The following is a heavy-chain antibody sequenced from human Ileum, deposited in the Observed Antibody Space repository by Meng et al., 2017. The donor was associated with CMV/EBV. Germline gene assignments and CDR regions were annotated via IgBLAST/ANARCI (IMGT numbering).Heavy chain of an antibody. D-gene: IGHD3-10*01. CDR2: IIPI. V-gene: IGHV1-69*05. J-gene: IGHJ6*02. CDR3: ARGSGVAYYGMDV. Sequence: SVKVSCKASGGTFSSHVISWVRQAPGQGLEWMGGIIPIYAQRFQGRLTITTDESTSTVYMELSSLRSEDTAVYYCARGSGVAYYGMDVWGQGNTVT. CDR1: GGTFSSHV.